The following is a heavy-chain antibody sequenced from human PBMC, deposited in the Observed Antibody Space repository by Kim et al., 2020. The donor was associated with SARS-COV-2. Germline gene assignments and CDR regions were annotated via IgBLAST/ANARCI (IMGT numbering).Heavy chain of an antibody. CDR1: GFTFSNYG. D-gene: IGHD3-22*01. CDR2: VSYEGRNT. V-gene: IGHV3-30*18. J-gene: IGHJ4*02. CDR3: VKEAAFATIVVDYYFDS. Sequence: GGSLRLSCVASGFTFSNYGMHWVRQAPGKGLEWVAIVSYEGRNTYYADSVEGRFTISRDNSKNTLYLQMNSLRIEDTALYYCVKEAAFATIVVDYYFDSWGQGTLVTVSS.